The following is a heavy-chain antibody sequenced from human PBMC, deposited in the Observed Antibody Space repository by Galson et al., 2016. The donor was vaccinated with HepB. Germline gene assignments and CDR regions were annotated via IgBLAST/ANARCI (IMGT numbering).Heavy chain of an antibody. Sequence: SETLSLTCTVSAYSISSGFHWGWIRQPPGKGLGWIGNVYYTGIISYNPSLRSRVTISVDTSTNQFSLRLSSVTAADTAVYYCVRGVDFWGQGILVTVSS. CDR3: VRGVDF. D-gene: IGHD3-16*01. J-gene: IGHJ4*02. CDR1: AYSISSGFH. CDR2: VYYTGII. V-gene: IGHV4-38-2*02.